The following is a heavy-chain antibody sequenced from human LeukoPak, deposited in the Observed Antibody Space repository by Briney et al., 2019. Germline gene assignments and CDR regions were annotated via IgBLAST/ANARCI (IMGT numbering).Heavy chain of an antibody. Sequence: GGSLRLSCAASGFIFSNYWMNWVRQTPGKGLEWVANIKKDGSEKNYVDSVKGRFTISRDNAKNSLYLQMNSLRAEDTAVYYCAADGYISPFGYWGQGTLVTVSS. V-gene: IGHV3-7*01. J-gene: IGHJ4*02. CDR3: AADGYISPFGY. CDR2: IKKDGSEK. D-gene: IGHD5-24*01. CDR1: GFIFSNYW.